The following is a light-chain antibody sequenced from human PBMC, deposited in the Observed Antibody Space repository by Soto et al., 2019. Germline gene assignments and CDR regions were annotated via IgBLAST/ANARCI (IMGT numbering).Light chain of an antibody. CDR2: AAS. CDR1: HSMNTSF. V-gene: IGKV3-20*01. J-gene: IGKJ3*01. Sequence: ETVLTQSPGTLSLSPGGRSTLSCRASHSMNTSFLAWFQQKPCQAPRLLIYAASTRATGIPDRFSGSASETDFTLTINRLEPEDSAVYYCQQYASAPFSLGPGTKVDIK. CDR3: QQYASAPFS.